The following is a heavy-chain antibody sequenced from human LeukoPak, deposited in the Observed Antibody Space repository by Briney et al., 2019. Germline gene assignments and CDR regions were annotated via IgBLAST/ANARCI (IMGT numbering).Heavy chain of an antibody. CDR1: GYTFTGYY. CDR2: INPNSGGT. V-gene: IGHV1-2*04. Sequence: ASVKVSCKASGYTFTGYYMHWVRQAPGQGLEWMGWINPNSGGTNYAQKFQGWVTMTGDASISTAYMELSRLRSDDTAVYYCARGPRPYYDILTGPKIDAFDIWGQGTMVTVSS. D-gene: IGHD3-9*01. CDR3: ARGPRPYYDILTGPKIDAFDI. J-gene: IGHJ3*02.